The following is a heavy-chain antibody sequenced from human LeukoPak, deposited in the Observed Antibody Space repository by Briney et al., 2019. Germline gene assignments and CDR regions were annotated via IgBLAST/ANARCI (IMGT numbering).Heavy chain of an antibody. Sequence: SETLSLTCTVSGGSISSSSYYWGWIRQPPGEGLEWIGSIYYSGSTYYNPSLKSRVTISVDTSKNQFSLKLSSVTAADTAVYYCARGDRWVYYFDYWGQGTLVSVSS. CDR1: GGSISSSSYY. V-gene: IGHV4-39*07. CDR3: ARGDRWVYYFDY. D-gene: IGHD6-13*01. CDR2: IYYSGST. J-gene: IGHJ4*02.